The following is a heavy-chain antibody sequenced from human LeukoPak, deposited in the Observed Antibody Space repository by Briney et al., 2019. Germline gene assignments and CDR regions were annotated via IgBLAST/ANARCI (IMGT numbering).Heavy chain of an antibody. J-gene: IGHJ4*02. Sequence: GGSLRLCCAASGFTFSSYAMSWVRQAPGKGLEWVSAISGSGGSTYYADSVKGRFTISRDNSKNTLYLQVNSLRAEDTAVYYCAKVEADILTGYPNYWGQGTLVTVSS. D-gene: IGHD3-9*01. CDR1: GFTFSSYA. CDR3: AKVEADILTGYPNY. CDR2: ISGSGGST. V-gene: IGHV3-23*01.